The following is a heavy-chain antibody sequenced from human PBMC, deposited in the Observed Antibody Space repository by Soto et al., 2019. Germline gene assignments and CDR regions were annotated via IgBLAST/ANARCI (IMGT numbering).Heavy chain of an antibody. CDR3: AILGSGWFDY. CDR1: GGSISSYY. J-gene: IGHJ4*02. D-gene: IGHD6-19*01. V-gene: IGHV4-59*08. CDR2: IYYSGST. Sequence: QVQLQESGPGLVKPSETLSLTCTVSGGSISSYYWSWIRQPPGKGLEWIGYIYYSGSTNYNPSLRGTVTISIDTSKNQFSLKLSSVTAADTAVYYCAILGSGWFDYWGQGTLVTVSS.